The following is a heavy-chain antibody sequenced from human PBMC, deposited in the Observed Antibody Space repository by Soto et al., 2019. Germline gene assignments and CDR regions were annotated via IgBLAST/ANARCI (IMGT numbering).Heavy chain of an antibody. CDR1: GYIFTTYD. J-gene: IGHJ6*02. Sequence: QVPLVQSGAEVKKPGASVKVSCKASGYIFTTYDFTWVRQAPGQGLEWMGWISSYNGNTNYAQWIQDRVSMTTDTSTSTAYMELRSLRSDDTAVYYCARAAPRILGYDMDVWGQGTTVTVSS. CDR2: ISSYNGNT. V-gene: IGHV1-18*01. D-gene: IGHD3-10*01. CDR3: ARAAPRILGYDMDV.